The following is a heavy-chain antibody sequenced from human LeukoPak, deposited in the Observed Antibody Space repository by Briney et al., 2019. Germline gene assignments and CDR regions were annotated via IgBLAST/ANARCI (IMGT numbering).Heavy chain of an antibody. D-gene: IGHD3-22*01. J-gene: IGHJ4*02. CDR1: GYTFTSYY. V-gene: IGHV1-46*01. Sequence: ASVKVSCKASGYTFTSYYMHWVRQAPGQGLEWMGIINPSGGSTSYAQKFQGRVTMTRDTSTSTAYMELSSLRSEDTAVYYCARERVLYDSSGYHDYWGQGTLVTVSS. CDR2: INPSGGST. CDR3: ARERVLYDSSGYHDY.